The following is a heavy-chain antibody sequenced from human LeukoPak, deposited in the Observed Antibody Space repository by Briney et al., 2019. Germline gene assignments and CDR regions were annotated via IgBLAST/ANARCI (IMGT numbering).Heavy chain of an antibody. CDR1: GFTFSSYA. Sequence: GGSLRLSCAASGFTFSSYAMSWVRQAPGKGLEWVTAISGSGGSTYYADSVKGRFTIPRDNSKNTLYLQMNSLRAEDTAVYYCAKEGIPLWCSSTSCYDYYYYMDVWGKGTTVTVSS. J-gene: IGHJ6*03. D-gene: IGHD2-2*01. V-gene: IGHV3-23*01. CDR2: ISGSGGST. CDR3: AKEGIPLWCSSTSCYDYYYYMDV.